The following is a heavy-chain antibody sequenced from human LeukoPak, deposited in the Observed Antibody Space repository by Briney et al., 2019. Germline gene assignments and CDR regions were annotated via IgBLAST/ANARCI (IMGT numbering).Heavy chain of an antibody. J-gene: IGHJ4*02. CDR1: GYTFTIYG. V-gene: IGHV1-18*01. D-gene: IGHD3-22*01. CDR3: ARVPDSSGYHWPFDY. CDR2: ISAYNGNT. Sequence: ASVKVSSMASGYTFTIYGISWVRQAPGQGLEWMGWISAYNGNTNYTQKLQGRVTITTDTSTSTAYMELRSLRSDDTAVYYCARVPDSSGYHWPFDYWGQGTLVTVSS.